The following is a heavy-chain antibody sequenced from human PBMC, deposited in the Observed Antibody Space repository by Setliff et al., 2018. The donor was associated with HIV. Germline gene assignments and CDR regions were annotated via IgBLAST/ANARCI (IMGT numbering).Heavy chain of an antibody. D-gene: IGHD3-10*01. Sequence: ETLSLTCTVSGYPISSGYYWGWIRQPPGKGLEWIGEINHSGSTNYNPSLKSRVTILVDTSKNQFSLNLSSVTAAETAVYYCARVGYHGSGRYSFDYWGQGTLVTVSS. CDR3: ARVGYHGSGRYSFDY. V-gene: IGHV4-38-2*02. CDR2: INHSGST. CDR1: GYPISSGYY. J-gene: IGHJ4*02.